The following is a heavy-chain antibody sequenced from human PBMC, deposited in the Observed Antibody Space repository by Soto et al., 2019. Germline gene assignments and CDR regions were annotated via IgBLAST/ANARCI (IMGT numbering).Heavy chain of an antibody. CDR1: GYTFTSYG. CDR2: ISAYNGNT. J-gene: IGHJ4*02. V-gene: IGHV1-18*01. Sequence: GASVKVSCKASGYTFTSYGISWVRQAPGQGLEWMGWISAYNGNTNYAQKLQGRVTMTTDTSTSTAYMELRSLRSDDTAVYYCARSNTYYDILTGYEFDDWGQGTLVTVSS. D-gene: IGHD3-9*01. CDR3: ARSNTYYDILTGYEFDD.